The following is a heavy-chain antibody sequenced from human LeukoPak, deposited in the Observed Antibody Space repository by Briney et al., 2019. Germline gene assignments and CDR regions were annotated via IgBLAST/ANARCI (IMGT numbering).Heavy chain of an antibody. CDR3: ARSYGSGNYFDY. V-gene: IGHV4-59*01. Sequence: PSETLSLTCTVSGGSISTYYWSWIRRPPGKGLEWIGYIYYSGSAKYNPPLKSRVTISVDTSKNQFSLKLSSVTAADTAVYYCARSYGSGNYFDYWGQGTLVTVSS. CDR2: IYYSGSA. J-gene: IGHJ4*02. D-gene: IGHD3-10*01. CDR1: GGSISTYY.